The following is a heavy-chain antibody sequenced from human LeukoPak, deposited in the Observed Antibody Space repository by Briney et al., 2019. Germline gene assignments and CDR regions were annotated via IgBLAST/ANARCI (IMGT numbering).Heavy chain of an antibody. V-gene: IGHV5-51*01. CDR3: ARHYGSAWFAH. CDR2: FNPRVSST. CDR1: GYIFTNYW. J-gene: IGHJ5*02. Sequence: GGSLKISCKTSGYIFTNYWLAWVRQMPGKGLEWVGIFNPRVSSTRYSPSFQGQVTFSADNSISTAYLQWSTLRASDTAIYYCARHYGSAWFAHWGQGTQVTVSS. D-gene: IGHD6-25*01.